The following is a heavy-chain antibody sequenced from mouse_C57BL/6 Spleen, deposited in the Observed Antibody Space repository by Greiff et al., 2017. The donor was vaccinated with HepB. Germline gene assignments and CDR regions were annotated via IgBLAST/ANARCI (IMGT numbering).Heavy chain of an antibody. V-gene: IGHV1-82*01. CDR3: AIKGDYDSWVAY. D-gene: IGHD2-4*01. Sequence: QVQLKQSGPELVKPGASVKISCKASGYAFSSSWMNWVKQRPGKGLEWIGRIYPGDGDTKYNGKFKGKATLTADKSSSPAYMQLSSLTSEDSAVYFCAIKGDYDSWVAYWGKGTLVTVSA. CDR2: IYPGDGDT. CDR1: GYAFSSSW. J-gene: IGHJ3*01.